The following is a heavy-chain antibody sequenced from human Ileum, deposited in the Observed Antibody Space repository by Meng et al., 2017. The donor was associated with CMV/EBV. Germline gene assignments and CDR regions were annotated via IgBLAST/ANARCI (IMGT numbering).Heavy chain of an antibody. J-gene: IGHJ4*02. Sequence: QVQLQESGPGLVKPSQTLSLTCTVSGDSISSGHYYWSWIRQTPGKGLEWIGHIHDSGSTYYNPSLQSRVTISVDTSKNQFSLKLSSVTAADTAVYYCARGPGASTREGFDYWGLGTLVTVSS. CDR1: GDSISSGHYY. D-gene: IGHD1-26*01. V-gene: IGHV4-30-4*01. CDR2: IHDSGST. CDR3: ARGPGASTREGFDY.